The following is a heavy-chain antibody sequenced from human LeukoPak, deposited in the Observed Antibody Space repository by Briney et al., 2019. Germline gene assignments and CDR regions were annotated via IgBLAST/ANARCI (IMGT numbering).Heavy chain of an antibody. V-gene: IGHV4-34*01. D-gene: IGHD3-9*01. CDR3: ARGRPLYYDILTGYPNPLYYYYGMDV. CDR2: MNHSGST. Sequence: SETLSLTCAVYGGSFSGYYWSWIRQPPGRGLEWIGEMNHSGSTIYNPSLKGRVNISVDTSKNQFSLRLSSVTAADTAVYYCARGRPLYYDILTGYPNPLYYYYGMDVWGQGTTVTVSS. J-gene: IGHJ6*02. CDR1: GGSFSGYY.